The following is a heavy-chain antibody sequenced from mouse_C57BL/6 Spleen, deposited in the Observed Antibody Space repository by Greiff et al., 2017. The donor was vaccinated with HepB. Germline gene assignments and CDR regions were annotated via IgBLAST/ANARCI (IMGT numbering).Heavy chain of an antibody. V-gene: IGHV1-47*01. Sequence: QVQLQQSGAELVKPGASVKMSCKASGYTFTTYSIEWMKQTHGKSLEWIGNFHPYNDDTKFNVKFKGKATLTVEKSSSTVYLELSRLTSDDSAVYYCAVYDYDWFAYWGQGTLVTVSA. CDR2: FHPYNDDT. D-gene: IGHD2-4*01. CDR3: AVYDYDWFAY. J-gene: IGHJ3*01. CDR1: GYTFTTYS.